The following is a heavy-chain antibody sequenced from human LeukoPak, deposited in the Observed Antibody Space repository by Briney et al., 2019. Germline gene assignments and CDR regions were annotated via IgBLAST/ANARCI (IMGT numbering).Heavy chain of an antibody. Sequence: RSQTLSLTCALSGDSVSRNSAAWNWVRQSRSRGLEWLGRTYYRSKCYNDYAVSVQSRITLNPDTSKNQSSLQLNSVTPEDTAVYYCARDRAGTDAFDIWGQGTMVTVSS. V-gene: IGHV6-1*01. CDR2: TYYRSKCYN. D-gene: IGHD6-19*01. CDR1: GDSVSRNSAA. J-gene: IGHJ3*02. CDR3: ARDRAGTDAFDI.